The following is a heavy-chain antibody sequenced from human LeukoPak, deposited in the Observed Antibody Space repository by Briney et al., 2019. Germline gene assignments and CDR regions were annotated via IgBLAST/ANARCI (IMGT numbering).Heavy chain of an antibody. J-gene: IGHJ4*02. Sequence: ASVKVSCKASGYIFSSYGIIWVRQAPGQGLEWMGWSSGHNGNTNYAEKFQGRVTMTTDSSTSTAYMELRSLRSDDTAVYYCARGSITRSTYSVYWGQGTLVTVSS. CDR2: SSGHNGNT. V-gene: IGHV1-18*01. CDR3: ARGSITRSTYSVY. D-gene: IGHD1-7*01. CDR1: GYIFSSYG.